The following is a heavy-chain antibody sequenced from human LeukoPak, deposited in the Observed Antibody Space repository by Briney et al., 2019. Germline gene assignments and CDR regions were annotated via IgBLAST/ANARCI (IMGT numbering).Heavy chain of an antibody. CDR2: ISYDGRNK. Sequence: GGALRLSCAASGFTFSSYAMHWVRQAPGKGLVGVAVISYDGRNKYYADSVEGRFTISRDNSKNTLYLQLNSLRAADTAVYYCARGFRDYFDYWGQGPLVTVPS. J-gene: IGHJ4*02. D-gene: IGHD3-10*01. CDR3: ARGFRDYFDY. CDR1: GFTFSSYA. V-gene: IGHV3-30*04.